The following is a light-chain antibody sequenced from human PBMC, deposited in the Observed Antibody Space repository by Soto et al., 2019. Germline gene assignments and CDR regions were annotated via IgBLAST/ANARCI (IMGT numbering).Light chain of an antibody. CDR1: QSVSSSY. CDR3: QQYGSSPGFT. CDR2: GAS. V-gene: IGKV3-20*01. J-gene: IGKJ3*01. Sequence: EIVLTQSPGTLSLSPGERATLSCRASQSVSSSYLAWYQQKPRQAPRLLIYGASSRATGIPDRFRGSESGTDFTLTSSRLEPEDFAVYYCQQYGSSPGFTFGPGTKVDIK.